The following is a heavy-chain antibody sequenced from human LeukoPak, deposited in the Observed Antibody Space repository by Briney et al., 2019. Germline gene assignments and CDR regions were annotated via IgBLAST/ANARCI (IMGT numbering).Heavy chain of an antibody. CDR2: ISGSGDST. D-gene: IGHD6-13*01. Sequence: GGSLRLSCAASGFTFSSYAMSWVRQAPGKGLEWVSTISGSGDSTYNADSVKGRFTISRDNSKNTLYLQMNSLRAEDTAVYYCAKEQAYSSSPALDYWGQGTLVTVSS. J-gene: IGHJ4*02. CDR1: GFTFSSYA. V-gene: IGHV3-23*01. CDR3: AKEQAYSSSPALDY.